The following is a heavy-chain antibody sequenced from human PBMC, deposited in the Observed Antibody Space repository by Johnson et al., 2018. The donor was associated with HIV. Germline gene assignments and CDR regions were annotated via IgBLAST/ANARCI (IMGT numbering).Heavy chain of an antibody. Sequence: VQLLESGGGVVQPGRSLRLSCAASGFTFSSYAMHWVRQAPGKGLEWVAVISYDGSNKYYADSVKGRFTISRDNSKNTLYLQMNSLRAEDTAVYYCAREWRGDLAAAGIDAFDIWGQGTMVTVSS. J-gene: IGHJ3*02. V-gene: IGHV3-30-3*01. D-gene: IGHD6-13*01. CDR2: ISYDGSNK. CDR1: GFTFSSYA. CDR3: AREWRGDLAAAGIDAFDI.